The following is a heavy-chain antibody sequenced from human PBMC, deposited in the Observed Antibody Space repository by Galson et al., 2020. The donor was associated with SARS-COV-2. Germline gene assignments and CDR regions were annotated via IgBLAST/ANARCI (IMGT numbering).Heavy chain of an antibody. D-gene: IGHD3-22*01. Sequence: GGSLRLSCAASGFTFSSYSMNWVRQAPGKGLEWVSSISSSSSYIYYADSMKGRFTISRDNAKNSLYLQMNSLRAEDTAVYYCARHYDSSGSHDDYWGQGTLVTVSS. CDR1: GFTFSSYS. J-gene: IGHJ4*02. CDR2: ISSSSSYI. V-gene: IGHV3-21*01. CDR3: ARHYDSSGSHDDY.